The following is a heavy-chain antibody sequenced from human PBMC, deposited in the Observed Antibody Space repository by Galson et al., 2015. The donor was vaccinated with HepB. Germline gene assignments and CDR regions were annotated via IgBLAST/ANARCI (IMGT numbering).Heavy chain of an antibody. CDR2: IKQDGSEK. D-gene: IGHD3-16*01. Sequence: SLRLSCAASGFTFSSHWMSWVRQAPGKGLEWVANIKQDGSEKYYVDSVKGRFTISRDNAKNSLYLQMNSLRAEDTAVYYCARGGGARGLDYWGQGTLVTVSS. J-gene: IGHJ4*02. CDR1: GFTFSSHW. V-gene: IGHV3-7*04. CDR3: ARGGGARGLDY.